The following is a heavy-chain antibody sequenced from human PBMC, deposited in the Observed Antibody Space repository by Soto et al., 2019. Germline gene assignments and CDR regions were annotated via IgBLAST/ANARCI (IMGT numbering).Heavy chain of an antibody. CDR2: ISYDGGKK. CDR3: AKAPGVQYYFDY. J-gene: IGHJ4*02. CDR1: GFTFGDYA. V-gene: IGHV3-30-3*01. Sequence: HPGGSLRLCCADSGFTFGDYAVHWVRQAPGKGLEWVAVISYDGGKKYYADSVKGRFTISRDNSKNTLYLQMNSLRGEDTAVYYCAKAPGVQYYFDYWGQGTLVTVSS.